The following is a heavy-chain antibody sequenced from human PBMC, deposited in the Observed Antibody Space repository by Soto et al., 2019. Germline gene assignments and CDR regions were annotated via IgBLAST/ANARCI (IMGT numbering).Heavy chain of an antibody. D-gene: IGHD5-18*01. CDR2: INPSGGST. V-gene: IGHV1-46*01. CDR1: GYTFTSYY. CDR3: ARGLEQLWPLDAFDI. Sequence: GASVKVSCKASGYTFTSYYMHWVRQAPGQGLEWMGIINPSGGSTSYAQKFQGRVTMTRDTSTSTVYMELSSLRSEDTAVYYCARGLEQLWPLDAFDIWGQGTMVTVSS. J-gene: IGHJ3*02.